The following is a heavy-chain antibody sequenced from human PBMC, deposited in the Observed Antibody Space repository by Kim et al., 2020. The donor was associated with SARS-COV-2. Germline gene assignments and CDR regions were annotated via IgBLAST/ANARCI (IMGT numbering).Heavy chain of an antibody. Sequence: GGSLRLSCLDSKFTSSNFPVAWVRQAPGKGLEWVATISFSGDGTKYGNPVQGRVTISRDNARKTVSLQMDNLRVEDTDVYYCVKDDCMEWEVFDYWGLGTLVSVS. CDR1: KFTSSNFP. CDR3: VKDDCMEWEVFDY. CDR2: ISFSGDGT. J-gene: IGHJ4*02. V-gene: IGHV3-23*01. D-gene: IGHD3-3*01.